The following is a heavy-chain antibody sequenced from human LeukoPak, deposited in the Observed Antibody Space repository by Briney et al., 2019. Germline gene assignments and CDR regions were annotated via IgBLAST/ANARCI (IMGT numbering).Heavy chain of an antibody. Sequence: GGSLRLSCAASGFTFSSYAMSWVRQAPGKGLEWVSAISGSGGSTYYADSVKGRFTISRDNSKNTLYLQMNSLRAEDTAVYYCAKSNGIAAAGTNWFDPWGQGTLVTVSS. CDR1: GFTFSSYA. J-gene: IGHJ5*02. CDR2: ISGSGGST. V-gene: IGHV3-23*01. CDR3: AKSNGIAAAGTNWFDP. D-gene: IGHD6-13*01.